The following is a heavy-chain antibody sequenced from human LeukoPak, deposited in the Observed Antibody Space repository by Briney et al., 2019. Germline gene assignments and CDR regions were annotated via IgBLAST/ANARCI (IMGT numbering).Heavy chain of an antibody. Sequence: PGGSLRLSCTASGFTLSSTGMPWVRQAPGKGLEWVSYIRYDGNNKYYGDSVKGRLTVSRDNSKNTLYLQMNSLRVEDTAVYYCARTYNPDYWGQGTLVTVSS. V-gene: IGHV3-30*02. CDR3: ARTYNPDY. J-gene: IGHJ4*02. CDR2: IRYDGNNK. D-gene: IGHD1-14*01. CDR1: GFTLSSTG.